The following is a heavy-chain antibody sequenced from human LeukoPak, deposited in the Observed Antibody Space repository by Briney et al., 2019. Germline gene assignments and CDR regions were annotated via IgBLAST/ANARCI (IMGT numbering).Heavy chain of an antibody. CDR2: ISSSSSYI. CDR1: GFTFSSYS. CDR3: VLGELSLPSDS. J-gene: IGHJ5*01. Sequence: GGSLRLSGASSGFTFSSYSMNWVRQAPGKGLEWVSSISSSSSYIYYADSVKGRFTISRDNAKNSLYLQMNSLRAEDTAVYYCVLGELSLPSDSWGHGTLVTVSS. V-gene: IGHV3-21*01. D-gene: IGHD3-16*02.